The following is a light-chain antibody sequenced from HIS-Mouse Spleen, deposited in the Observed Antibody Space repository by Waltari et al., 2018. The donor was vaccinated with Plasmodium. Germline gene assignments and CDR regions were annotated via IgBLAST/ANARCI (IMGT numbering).Light chain of an antibody. CDR1: QRINSY. CDR2: AAS. Sequence: AIRMTQSPSSFSASTGARVTITCRASQRINSYLAWYQQKPGTAPKLLIYAASTLQSGVPSRFSGSGAGTDFTLTISCLQSEDFATYYCQQYYSYPFTFGPGTKVDIK. J-gene: IGKJ3*01. V-gene: IGKV1-8*01. CDR3: QQYYSYPFT.